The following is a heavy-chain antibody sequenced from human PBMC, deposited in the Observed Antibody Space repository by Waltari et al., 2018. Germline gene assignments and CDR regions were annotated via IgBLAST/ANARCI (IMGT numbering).Heavy chain of an antibody. V-gene: IGHV5-51*01. J-gene: IGHJ6*02. CDR3: ARRNAHFHFGMDV. D-gene: IGHD4-4*01. Sequence: VQLVQSGAELKKPGESLRISCKASGLTYDTYWIAWVRQMPGKGLEWMGIIYPYDSDTRYSPSFQGQVTFSVDRSISTAYLQWTSLKPSDTGIYYCARRNAHFHFGMDVWGQGTTVTVSS. CDR1: GLTYDTYW. CDR2: IYPYDSDT.